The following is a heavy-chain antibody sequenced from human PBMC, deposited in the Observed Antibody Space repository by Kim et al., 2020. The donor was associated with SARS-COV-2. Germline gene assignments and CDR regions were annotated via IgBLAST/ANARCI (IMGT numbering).Heavy chain of an antibody. D-gene: IGHD4-17*01. J-gene: IGHJ3*02. Sequence: SETLSLTCAVYGESFSGYYWSWIRQPPGKGLEWIGEINHSGSTNYNPSLKSRVTISVDTSKNQFSLKLSSVTAADTAVYYCSRSRSQGRLRLYAFDIWGQGTMVTVSS. CDR2: INHSGST. CDR1: GESFSGYY. V-gene: IGHV4-34*01. CDR3: SRSRSQGRLRLYAFDI.